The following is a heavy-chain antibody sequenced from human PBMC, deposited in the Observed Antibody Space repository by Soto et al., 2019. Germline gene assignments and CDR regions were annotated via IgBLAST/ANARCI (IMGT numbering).Heavy chain of an antibody. CDR2: INPSGGST. CDR1: GYTFINYY. V-gene: IGHV1-46*01. Sequence: VASVKVSCKASGYTFINYYIHWVRQAPGQGLEWMGMINPSGGSTSYAQKFQGRVTMTSDTSTRTVYMELSSLRSEDTAVYYCARNDKSGLDYWGQGTLVTVSS. D-gene: IGHD1-1*01. CDR3: ARNDKSGLDY. J-gene: IGHJ4*02.